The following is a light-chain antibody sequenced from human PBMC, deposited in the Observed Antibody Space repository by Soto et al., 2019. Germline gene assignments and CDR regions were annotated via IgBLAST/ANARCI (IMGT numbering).Light chain of an antibody. CDR2: DVT. Sequence: LTQPASVSGSPGQSITISCTGTTSDVGGYNFVTWYQQHPGKAPKLMIHDVTTRPSGVSIRFSGSKSGTTAYLTISGLQPEDEADYYCCSYASSTSYVFGTGTKVTVL. CDR3: CSYASSTSYV. CDR1: TSDVGGYNF. J-gene: IGLJ1*01. V-gene: IGLV2-14*01.